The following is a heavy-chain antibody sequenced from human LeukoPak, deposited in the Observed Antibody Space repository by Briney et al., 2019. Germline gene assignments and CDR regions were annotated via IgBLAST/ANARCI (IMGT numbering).Heavy chain of an antibody. CDR1: GFTFSSYA. J-gene: IGHJ5*02. Sequence: GGSLRLSCAASGFTFSSYAMTWVRQAPGKGLEWVSTISGSGGSTYYADSVKGRFTISRDNAKNSLYLQMNSLRAEDTAVYYCAREMLAAVAAQSWGQGTLVTVSS. CDR2: ISGSGGST. D-gene: IGHD6-19*01. V-gene: IGHV3-23*01. CDR3: AREMLAAVAAQS.